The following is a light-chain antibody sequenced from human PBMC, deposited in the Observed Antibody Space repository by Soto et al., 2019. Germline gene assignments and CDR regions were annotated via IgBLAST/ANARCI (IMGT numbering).Light chain of an antibody. CDR3: QQLNSYPRT. CDR1: QGISNY. CDR2: AAS. Sequence: DLQFTPSPSFPSASVGGQIPIPFPASQGISNYLAWYQQKPGKAPKLLIYAASTLQSGVPSRFSGSGSGTEFTLTISSLQPEDFATYYCQQLNSYPRTFGQGTKVDIK. J-gene: IGKJ1*01. V-gene: IGKV1-9*01.